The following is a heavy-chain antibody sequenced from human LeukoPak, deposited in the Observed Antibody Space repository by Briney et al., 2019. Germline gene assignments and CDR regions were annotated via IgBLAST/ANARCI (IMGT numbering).Heavy chain of an antibody. CDR2: INSDGSST. D-gene: IGHD2-8*02. Sequence: GGSLRLSCAASGFTFSSYWMHWVRQAPGKGLVWVSRINSDGSSTSYADSVKGRFTISRDNAKNTLYLQMNSLRAEDTAVYYCAGSCTRGVCYGDWYFDLWGRGTPVTVSS. CDR1: GFTFSSYW. V-gene: IGHV3-74*01. CDR3: AGSCTRGVCYGDWYFDL. J-gene: IGHJ2*01.